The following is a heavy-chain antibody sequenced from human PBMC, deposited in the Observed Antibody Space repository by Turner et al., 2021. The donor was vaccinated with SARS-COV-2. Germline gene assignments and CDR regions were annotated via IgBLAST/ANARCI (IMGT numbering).Heavy chain of an antibody. Sequence: QLQLQESGPGLETPSVTMSLTCTVSGGSISSSSYYWGWIGQPPGKGLEWIESIYYSGSTYYNPSLKSRVTISVDTSKNQFSLKLSSVTAADTAVYYCAILVDTLDYYYGMDVWGQGTTVTVSS. CDR1: GGSISSSSYY. CDR2: IYYSGST. J-gene: IGHJ6*02. CDR3: AILVDTLDYYYGMDV. D-gene: IGHD5-18*01. V-gene: IGHV4-39*01.